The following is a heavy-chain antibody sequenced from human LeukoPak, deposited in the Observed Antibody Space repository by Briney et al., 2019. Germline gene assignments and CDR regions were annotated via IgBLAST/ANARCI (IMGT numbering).Heavy chain of an antibody. V-gene: IGHV1-24*01. CDR3: ATKVYCSGGSCYSFDY. CDR2: FDPEDGET. J-gene: IGHJ4*02. Sequence: ASVKVSCKVSGYTLTELSMHWVRQAPGKGLAWMGGFDPEDGETIYAQKFQGRVTMTEDTSTDTAYMELSSLRSEDTAVYYCATKVYCSGGSCYSFDYWGQGTLVTVSS. D-gene: IGHD2-15*01. CDR1: GYTLTELS.